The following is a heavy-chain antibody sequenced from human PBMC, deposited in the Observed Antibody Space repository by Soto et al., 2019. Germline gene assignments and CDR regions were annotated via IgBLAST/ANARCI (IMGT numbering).Heavy chain of an antibody. V-gene: IGHV3-21*01. D-gene: IGHD5-18*01. Sequence: EVQLVESGGGLVKPGGSLRLSCAASGFTFSSYSMNWVRQAPGNGLEWVSSISSSSSYIYYADSVKGRFTISRDNAKNSLYLQMNSLRAEDTAVYYCARARGYSYGAGFDYWGQGTLVTVSS. J-gene: IGHJ4*02. CDR2: ISSSSSYI. CDR1: GFTFSSYS. CDR3: ARARGYSYGAGFDY.